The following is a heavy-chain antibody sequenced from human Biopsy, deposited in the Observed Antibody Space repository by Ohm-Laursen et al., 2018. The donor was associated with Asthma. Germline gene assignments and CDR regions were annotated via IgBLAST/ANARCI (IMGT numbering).Heavy chain of an antibody. CDR2: IYSGGST. Sequence: SLRLSCTASGFSFSNYGMHWVRQAPGKGLEWVSVIYSGGSTYYADSVKGRFTISRDSSKNTLFLQMDSLRAEDTAVYYCARQPIAEPGTTFYYYYGMDVWGQGTTVTVSS. CDR3: ARQPIAEPGTTFYYYYGMDV. CDR1: GFSFSNYG. J-gene: IGHJ6*02. D-gene: IGHD6-13*01. V-gene: IGHV3-66*04.